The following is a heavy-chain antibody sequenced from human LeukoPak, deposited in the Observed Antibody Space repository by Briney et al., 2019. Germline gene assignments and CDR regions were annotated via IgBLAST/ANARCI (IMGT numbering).Heavy chain of an antibody. V-gene: IGHV4-34*01. CDR2: INHSGST. J-gene: IGHJ5*02. CDR3: ARRTKGAPWYYYGSGSAPRNWFDP. CDR1: GGSFSGYY. D-gene: IGHD3-10*01. Sequence: SETLSLTCAVYGGSFSGYYWSWIRQPPGKGLEWIGEINHSGSTNYNPSLKSRVTISVDTSKNQFSLKLSSVTAADTAVYYCARRTKGAPWYYYGSGSAPRNWFDPWGQGTLVTVSS.